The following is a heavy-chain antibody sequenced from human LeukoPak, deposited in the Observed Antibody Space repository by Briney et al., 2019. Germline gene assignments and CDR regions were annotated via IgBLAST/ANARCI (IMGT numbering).Heavy chain of an antibody. V-gene: IGHV3-33*06. CDR2: IRFDGSNK. Sequence: WVAVIRFDGSNKYYVDSVKGRFTISRDNSKNTLYLQMSSLRAEDTAVYYCAKGQGGGYAAVDYWGQGTLVTASS. CDR3: AKGQGGGYAAVDY. D-gene: IGHD5-12*01. J-gene: IGHJ4*02.